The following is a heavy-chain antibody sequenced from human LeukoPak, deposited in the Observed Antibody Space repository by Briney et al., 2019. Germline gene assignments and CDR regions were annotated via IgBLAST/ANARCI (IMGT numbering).Heavy chain of an antibody. D-gene: IGHD3-10*01. J-gene: IGHJ6*03. V-gene: IGHV4-39*01. CDR3: ARLSYYGSGRVYYYYYYYMDV. CDR2: IYYSGST. Sequence: SETLSLTCTVSGVSISSSSYYWAWIRQPPGKGLEWIASIYYSGSTYYNPSLKSRVTISVDTSKNQFSLKLSSVTAADTAVYYCARLSYYGSGRVYYYYYYYMDVWGKGTTVTISS. CDR1: GVSISSSSYY.